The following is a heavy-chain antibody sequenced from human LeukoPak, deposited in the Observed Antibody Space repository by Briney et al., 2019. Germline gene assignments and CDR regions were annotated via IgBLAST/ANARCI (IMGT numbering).Heavy chain of an antibody. Sequence: GGSLRLSCVASGFMFNKYGMSWVRQAPGKGLEWVSVISGGGGRTYYGDSVKGRFTISRDNSKNTVYLQMNSLRAEDTAVYYCAKDVRDIVVLIDTYMYWGQGTLVTVSS. CDR3: AKDVRDIVVLIDTYMY. CDR1: GFMFNKYG. J-gene: IGHJ4*02. CDR2: ISGGGGRT. D-gene: IGHD2-21*01. V-gene: IGHV3-23*01.